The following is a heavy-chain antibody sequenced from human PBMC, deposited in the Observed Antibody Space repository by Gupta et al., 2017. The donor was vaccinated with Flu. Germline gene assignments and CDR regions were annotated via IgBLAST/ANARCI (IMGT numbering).Heavy chain of an antibody. CDR1: GFAFSNYW. J-gene: IGHJ6*02. Sequence: EVQLVESGGGLVQPGGSLRLSCAASGFAFSNYWMHWVRQAPGKGLEWVTQIQSDGSTTTYADSVKGRFTTSRDNAKNTLYLQMDTLRAEDTAIYYCARAKRAAYDVLTGHSKAYYYYGLDVWGQGTTVTVSS. V-gene: IGHV3-74*01. D-gene: IGHD3-9*01. CDR3: ARAKRAAYDVLTGHSKAYYYYGLDV. CDR2: IQSDGSTT.